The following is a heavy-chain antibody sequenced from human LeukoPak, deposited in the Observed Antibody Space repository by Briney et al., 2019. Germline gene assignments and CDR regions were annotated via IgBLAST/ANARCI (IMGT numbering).Heavy chain of an antibody. CDR1: NGSISSHC. J-gene: IGHJ6*02. V-gene: IGHV4-59*05. CDR2: IYYSGST. Sequence: SETLSLTCTVSNGSISSHCWTWVRQPPGKGLEWIGSIYYSGSTYYNPSLKSRVTISVDTSKNQFSLKLSSVTAADTAVYYCARGFLSYGLSYYYGMDVWGQGTTVTVSS. CDR3: ARGFLSYGLSYYYGMDV. D-gene: IGHD5-18*01.